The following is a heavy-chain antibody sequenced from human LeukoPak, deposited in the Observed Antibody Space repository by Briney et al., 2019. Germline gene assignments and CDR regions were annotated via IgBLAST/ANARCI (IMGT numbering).Heavy chain of an antibody. CDR2: ISPAGDST. CDR1: GFXFSDYS. J-gene: IGHJ4*01. Sequence: GGSLRLSCAASGFXFSDYSISWVRQAPGAGREWVSAISPAGDSTTDADSVKGRFTISRDNSKSTLYLQMHGLTAEDTALYYCARRLVTAGVTDFFDYWGHGTLVSVSS. V-gene: IGHV3-23*01. D-gene: IGHD6-13*01. CDR3: ARRLVTAGVTDFFDY.